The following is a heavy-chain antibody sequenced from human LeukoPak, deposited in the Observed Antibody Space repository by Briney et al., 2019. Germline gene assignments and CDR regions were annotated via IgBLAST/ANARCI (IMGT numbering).Heavy chain of an antibody. CDR3: ATANRAYSGGWASDY. D-gene: IGHD6-19*01. CDR1: GFTFSNAW. V-gene: IGHV3-15*01. J-gene: IGHJ4*02. CDR2: IKSKTDGGTT. Sequence: GGSLRLSCAAPGFTFSNAWMSWVRQAPGKGQEWVGRIKSKTDGGTTDYAAPVTGRFTISRDDSKNTLYLQVNSLKTEDTAVYYCATANRAYSGGWASDYWGQGTLVAVSS.